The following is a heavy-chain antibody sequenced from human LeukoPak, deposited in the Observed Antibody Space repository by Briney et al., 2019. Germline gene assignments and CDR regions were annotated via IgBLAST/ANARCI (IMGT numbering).Heavy chain of an antibody. Sequence: PGGSLRLSCAASGFTFSASDMNWVRQTPGKGLEWVSSISSSSSYIYYADSVKGRFSISRDNAKKSLYLQMNSLRAEDTAVYYCARDRYSMSSAFDYWGQGTLVTVSS. J-gene: IGHJ4*02. CDR1: GFTFSASD. CDR2: ISSSSSYI. D-gene: IGHD6-6*01. V-gene: IGHV3-21*01. CDR3: ARDRYSMSSAFDY.